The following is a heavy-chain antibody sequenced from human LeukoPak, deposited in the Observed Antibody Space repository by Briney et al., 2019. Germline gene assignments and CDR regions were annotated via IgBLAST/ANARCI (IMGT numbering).Heavy chain of an antibody. CDR2: ISSSSDAI. D-gene: IGHD5-12*01. J-gene: IGHJ4*02. V-gene: IGHV3-48*02. CDR3: ARAMRSGYDY. CDR1: GFTFSTYA. Sequence: GGSLRLSCVASGFTFSTYAMSWVRQAPGKGLEWVSYISSSSDAIYYADSVKGRFTISRDNAENSLYLQLNSLRDEDTAVYYCARAMRSGYDYWGQGTLVTVSS.